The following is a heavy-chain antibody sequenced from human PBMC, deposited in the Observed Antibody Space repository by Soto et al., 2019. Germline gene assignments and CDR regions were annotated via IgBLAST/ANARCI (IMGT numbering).Heavy chain of an antibody. Sequence: PSQTLSLTCAISGDSVSSNSAAWNWIRQSPSRGLEWLGRTYYRSKWYNDYAVSVKSRITINPDTSKNQFSLQLNSVTPEDTAVYYCARDYCGGDCQYYYYYYMDVWGKGTTVTVSS. D-gene: IGHD2-21*01. CDR3: ARDYCGGDCQYYYYYYMDV. CDR1: GDSVSSNSAA. J-gene: IGHJ6*03. V-gene: IGHV6-1*01. CDR2: TYYRSKWYN.